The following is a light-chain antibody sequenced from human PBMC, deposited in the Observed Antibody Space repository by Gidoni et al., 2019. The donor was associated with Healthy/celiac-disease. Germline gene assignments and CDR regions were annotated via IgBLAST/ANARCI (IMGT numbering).Light chain of an antibody. V-gene: IGKV1-5*03. CDR1: QSISSW. CDR3: QQYNSYSQT. J-gene: IGKJ1*01. CDR2: KAS. Sequence: DIQMTQSPSSLSASVGYRVTITCRASQSISSWLSWYQQKPGKAPKLLIYKASSLESGVPSRFSGRGSGTEFTLTISSLQPDDFATYYCQQYNSYSQTFGQGTKVEIK.